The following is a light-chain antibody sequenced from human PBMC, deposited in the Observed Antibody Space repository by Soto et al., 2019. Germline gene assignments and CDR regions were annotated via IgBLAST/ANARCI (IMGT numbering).Light chain of an antibody. Sequence: EIVLTQSPGTLSLSPGDRATLSCRASQSVNSVYLSWYQQQPGQAPMLLIYGASSRATGIPDRFSGSGSGTVSTLTISRLDHEDVAVYFCQHYDSSPRTFGQGTKVEIK. CDR1: QSVNSVY. CDR2: GAS. CDR3: QHYDSSPRT. V-gene: IGKV3-20*01. J-gene: IGKJ1*01.